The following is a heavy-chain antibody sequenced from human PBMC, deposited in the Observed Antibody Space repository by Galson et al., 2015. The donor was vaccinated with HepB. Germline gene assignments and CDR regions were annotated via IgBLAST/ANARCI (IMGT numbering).Heavy chain of an antibody. Sequence: PLRLSCAASGFTFSSSIMNWVRQAPGTGLEWVSYISISSSTIYYADSVKGRFTISRDNAKNSLYLQMNSLRDDDTAVYYCATVRGYSYGYDYWGQGTLVTVSS. CDR3: ATVRGYSYGYDY. D-gene: IGHD5-18*01. V-gene: IGHV3-48*02. CDR1: GFTFSSSI. J-gene: IGHJ4*02. CDR2: ISISSSTI.